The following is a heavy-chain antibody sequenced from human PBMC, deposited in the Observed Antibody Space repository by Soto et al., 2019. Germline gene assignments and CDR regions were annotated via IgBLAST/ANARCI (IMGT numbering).Heavy chain of an antibody. CDR1: GGSFSGYY. Sequence: PSETLSLTCAVYGGSFSGYYWSWIRQPPGKGLEWIGEINHSGSTNYNPSLKSRVTISVDTSKDQFSLKLSSVTAADTAVYYCARLAEKDIVVVPAAPTKSDYYYYYMDVWGKGTAVTVSS. CDR3: ARLAEKDIVVVPAAPTKSDYYYYYMDV. CDR2: INHSGST. J-gene: IGHJ6*03. V-gene: IGHV4-34*01. D-gene: IGHD2-2*01.